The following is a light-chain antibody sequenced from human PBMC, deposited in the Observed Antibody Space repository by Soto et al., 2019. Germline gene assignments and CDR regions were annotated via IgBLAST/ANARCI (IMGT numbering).Light chain of an antibody. CDR1: SSNIGVNT. CDR2: GNN. V-gene: IGLV1-44*01. CDR3: ATCDDSLNGLWV. Sequence: QSLLTQPPSASGTPGQGVTISCSGSSSNIGVNTVNWYQHLPGTAPKLLIYGNNQRPSGVPDRFSGSKSGTSASLAISGLQSEDEADYYCATCDDSLNGLWVFGGGTKLTVL. J-gene: IGLJ3*02.